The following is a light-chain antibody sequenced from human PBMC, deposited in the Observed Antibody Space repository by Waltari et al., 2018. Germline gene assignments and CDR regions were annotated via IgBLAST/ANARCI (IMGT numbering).Light chain of an antibody. Sequence: EIVLTQSPGTLSLSPGERATLSCRASQSVGRSLAWYQQKPGQAPRPLMYDASSRATGIPDRFSGSGSGTDFSLTISRLEPEDVAVYYCQKYERLPATFGQGTKVEIK. V-gene: IGKV3-20*01. CDR3: QKYERLPAT. CDR1: QSVGRS. CDR2: DAS. J-gene: IGKJ1*01.